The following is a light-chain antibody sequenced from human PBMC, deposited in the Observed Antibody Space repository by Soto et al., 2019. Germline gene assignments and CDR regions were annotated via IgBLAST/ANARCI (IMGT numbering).Light chain of an antibody. CDR1: QSVSSSY. J-gene: IGKJ1*01. V-gene: IGKV3-20*01. CDR2: GTS. CDR3: EQYGRSSWT. Sequence: EIVLTQSPGTLSLSPGERATLSCRASQSVSSSYLAWYQQKPGQAPRLLIYGTSSRATAIPDRFSGSRSGKDFTLTGSRLEPEDFAMYYCEQYGRSSWTLGQGTNVQIK.